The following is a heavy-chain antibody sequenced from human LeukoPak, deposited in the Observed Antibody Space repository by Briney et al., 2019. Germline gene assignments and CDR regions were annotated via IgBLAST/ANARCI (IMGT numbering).Heavy chain of an antibody. Sequence: PSETLSLTCTVSGGSISSYYWSWIRQPAGKGLEWIGRIYTSGSTNYNPSLKSQVTMSVDTSKNQFSLKLSSVTAADTAVYYCARDRRYYDSSGYADYWGQGTLVTVSS. J-gene: IGHJ4*02. D-gene: IGHD3-22*01. CDR2: IYTSGST. CDR3: ARDRRYYDSSGYADY. V-gene: IGHV4-4*07. CDR1: GGSISSYY.